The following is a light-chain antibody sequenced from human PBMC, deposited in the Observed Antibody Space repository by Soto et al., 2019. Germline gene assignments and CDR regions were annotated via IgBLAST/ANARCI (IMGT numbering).Light chain of an antibody. Sequence: QSALTQPPSASGSPGQSVTISCTGTSSDIGAYNYVSWYQQHPGKAPKLMIHDVSKRPSGVPDRCSGSKSGNTASLPVSGLQPEEDADYYCSSSSGSNARCVFGGGTKLTVL. V-gene: IGLV2-8*01. CDR1: SSDIGAYNY. J-gene: IGLJ3*02. CDR2: DVS. CDR3: SSSSGSNARCV.